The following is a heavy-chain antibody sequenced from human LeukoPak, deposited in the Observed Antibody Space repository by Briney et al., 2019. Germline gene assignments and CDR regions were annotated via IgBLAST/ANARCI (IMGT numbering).Heavy chain of an antibody. CDR1: GYSISSGYH. V-gene: IGHV4-38-2*01. CDR3: ARYSDYDYVWGSYRGPLDY. Sequence: PSETLSLTCAVSGYSISSGYHWGWIRQPPAKGLEWIGRIYHSGSTYYNPSLKSRVTISVDTSKNQFSLKLSSVTAADTAVYYCARYSDYDYVWGSYRGPLDYWGQGTLVTVFS. CDR2: IYHSGST. D-gene: IGHD3-16*01. J-gene: IGHJ4*02.